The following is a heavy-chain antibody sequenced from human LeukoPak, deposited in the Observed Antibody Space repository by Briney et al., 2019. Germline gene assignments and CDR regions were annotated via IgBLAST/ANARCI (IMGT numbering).Heavy chain of an antibody. J-gene: IGHJ5*02. CDR3: AKWTGAPRNNWFDP. D-gene: IGHD1-26*01. V-gene: IGHV3-23*01. CDR1: GFTFSNYA. CDR2: ISGSGGST. Sequence: PGGSLRLSCAASGFTFSNYAMSWVRQAPGKGLEWVSAISGSGGSTYYADSVKGRFTISRDNSKNTLYLQMNSLRAEDTAVYYCAKWTGAPRNNWFDPWGQGTLVTVSS.